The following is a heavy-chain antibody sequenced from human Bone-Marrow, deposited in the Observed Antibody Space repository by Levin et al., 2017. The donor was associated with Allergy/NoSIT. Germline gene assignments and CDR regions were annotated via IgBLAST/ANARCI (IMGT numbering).Heavy chain of an antibody. CDR1: GFTVSSNY. Sequence: GGSLRLSCAASGFTVSSNYMSWVRQAPGKGLEWVSVIYSGGSTYYADSVKGRFTISRDNSKNTLYLQMNSLRAEDTAVYYCARELREEVGNPGGNWFDPWGQGTLVTVSS. J-gene: IGHJ5*02. CDR2: IYSGGST. V-gene: IGHV3-53*01. CDR3: ARELREEVGNPGGNWFDP. D-gene: IGHD4-23*01.